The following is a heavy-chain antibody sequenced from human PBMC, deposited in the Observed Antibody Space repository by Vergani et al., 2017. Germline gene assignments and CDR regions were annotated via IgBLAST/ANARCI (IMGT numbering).Heavy chain of an antibody. Sequence: QVQLQESGPGLVKPSETLSLTCTVSGGSISSYYWSWIRQPAGKGLEWIGYIYYSGSTNYNPSLKSRVTISVDTSKNQFSLKRSSVTAADTAVYYCALHDSSGSDAFDIWGQGTMVTVSS. V-gene: IGHV4-59*01. D-gene: IGHD3-22*01. CDR3: ALHDSSGSDAFDI. CDR1: GGSISSYY. CDR2: IYYSGST. J-gene: IGHJ3*02.